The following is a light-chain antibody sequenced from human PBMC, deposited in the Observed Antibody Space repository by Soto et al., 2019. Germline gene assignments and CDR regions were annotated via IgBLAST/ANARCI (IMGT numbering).Light chain of an antibody. Sequence: ENGLPQSPSTLSLSPGEGSALACRSSQSINTYLAWYQQKPGQAPRLLIYDASKRATGIPARFSGSGSGTNFTLTISSLEPEDFAVYYCQQRRSWQVTFGQGTRLEI. CDR2: DAS. J-gene: IGKJ5*01. CDR3: QQRRSWQVT. V-gene: IGKV3D-11*02. CDR1: QSINTY.